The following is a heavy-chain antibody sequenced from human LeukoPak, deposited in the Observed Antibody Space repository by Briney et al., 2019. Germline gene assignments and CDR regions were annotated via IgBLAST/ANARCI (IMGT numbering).Heavy chain of an antibody. D-gene: IGHD3-3*01. V-gene: IGHV4-34*01. CDR1: GGSFSGYY. CDR3: ARAYYDFWSGYATYYYYYMDV. CDR2: ISHSGST. J-gene: IGHJ6*03. Sequence: SETLSLTCAVYGGSFSGYYWSWIRQPPGKGLEWIGEISHSGSTNYDPSLKSRVTISVDTSKNQFSLKLSSVTAADTAVYYCARAYYDFWSGYATYYYYYMDVWGKGTTVTVSS.